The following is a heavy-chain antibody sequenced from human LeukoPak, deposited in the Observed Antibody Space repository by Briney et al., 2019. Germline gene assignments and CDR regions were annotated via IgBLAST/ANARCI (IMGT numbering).Heavy chain of an antibody. CDR2: ISSISTYT. CDR3: TRTHIAQYDFWTASL. CDR1: GFTFSSYG. Sequence: PGGSLRLSCAASGFTFSSYGMNWVRQALGEGPEWVSSISSISTYTHYADSVKGRFTISRDNAKNSLYLQMNSLRAEDTAVYYCTRTHIAQYDFWTASLWGQGTLVTVSS. V-gene: IGHV3-21*01. D-gene: IGHD3-3*01. J-gene: IGHJ4*02.